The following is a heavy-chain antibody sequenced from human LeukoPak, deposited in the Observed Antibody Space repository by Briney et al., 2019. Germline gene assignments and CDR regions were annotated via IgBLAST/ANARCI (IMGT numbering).Heavy chain of an antibody. Sequence: SVKVSCKASGGTFSSYPISWVRQAPGQGLEWMGGIIPIFGTANYAQKFQGRVTITADESTSTAYMELSSLRSEDTAVYYCARDLLDAFDIWGQGTMVTVSS. CDR2: IIPIFGTA. J-gene: IGHJ3*02. CDR1: GGTFSSYP. CDR3: ARDLLDAFDI. V-gene: IGHV1-69*13.